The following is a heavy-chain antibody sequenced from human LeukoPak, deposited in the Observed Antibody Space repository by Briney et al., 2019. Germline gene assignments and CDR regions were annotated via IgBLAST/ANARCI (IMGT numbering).Heavy chain of an antibody. CDR2: INRDSGIK. J-gene: IGHJ4*02. V-gene: IGHV3-48*04. D-gene: IGHD3-10*01. CDR1: GGSISSYH. Sequence: ETLSLTCTVSGGSISSYHWSWIRQPPGKGLEWISYINRDSGIKYYADSVRGRLTISRDNAKNSLYLQMNSLRAEDTAVYYCARDSLWFGELLGYFDYWGQGTLVTVSS. CDR3: ARDSLWFGELLGYFDY.